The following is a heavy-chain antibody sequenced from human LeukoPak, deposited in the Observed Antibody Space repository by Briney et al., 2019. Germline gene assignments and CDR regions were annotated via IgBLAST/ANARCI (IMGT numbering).Heavy chain of an antibody. J-gene: IGHJ5*02. V-gene: IGHV4-31*03. CDR1: GGSISSGGYY. D-gene: IGHD3-10*01. CDR3: ARSGSGRGWFDP. Sequence: SETLSLTCTVSGGSISSGGYYWSWIRQHPGKGLEWIGYIYYSGSTYYNPSLKSRVTISVDTSKNQFSLKLSSVTAADTAVYYCARSGSGRGWFDPWGQGTLVTVSS. CDR2: IYYSGST.